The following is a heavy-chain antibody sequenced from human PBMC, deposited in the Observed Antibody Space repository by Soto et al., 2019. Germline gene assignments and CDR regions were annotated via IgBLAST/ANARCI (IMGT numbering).Heavy chain of an antibody. V-gene: IGHV2-5*02. Sequence: QITLKESGPTLVKPTQTLTLTCTFSGFSLTTSGVAVGWIRQPPGKALEWLALVYWDDDKRYSPSLKSRLTITKDTSKNQVVHTLTNMNPVDTATYYCAHKPLRRPGKGEAGFDPWGQGTLVTVSS. CDR1: GFSLTTSGVA. D-gene: IGHD3-10*01. CDR3: AHKPLRRPGKGEAGFDP. CDR2: VYWDDDK. J-gene: IGHJ5*02.